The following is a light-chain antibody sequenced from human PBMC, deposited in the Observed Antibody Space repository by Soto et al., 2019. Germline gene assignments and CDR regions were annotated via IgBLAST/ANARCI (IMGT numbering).Light chain of an antibody. J-gene: IGKJ4*01. CDR3: QQYLDWPLT. CDR1: QSLATN. Sequence: EIVMTQSPVTLSVSPGERVTLSCRASQSLATNLAWYQQKPGQTPRLVIYGISARASSIPGRFSGSGFGTDFTPTISSLQPEDSAVYYCQQYLDWPLTFGGGTKVEI. CDR2: GIS. V-gene: IGKV3-15*01.